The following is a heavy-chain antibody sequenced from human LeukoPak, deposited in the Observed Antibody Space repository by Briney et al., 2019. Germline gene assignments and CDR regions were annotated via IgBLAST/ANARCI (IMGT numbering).Heavy chain of an antibody. Sequence: ASVKVSCKASGGTFSSYAISWVRQAPGQGLEWMGGIIPILGTANYAQKFQGRVTITADKSTSTAYMELSSLRSEDTAVYYCARDPGLRSLEWRNYYYYMDVWGKGTTVTVSS. V-gene: IGHV1-69*10. D-gene: IGHD3-3*01. CDR2: IIPILGTA. CDR1: GGTFSSYA. J-gene: IGHJ6*03. CDR3: ARDPGLRSLEWRNYYYYMDV.